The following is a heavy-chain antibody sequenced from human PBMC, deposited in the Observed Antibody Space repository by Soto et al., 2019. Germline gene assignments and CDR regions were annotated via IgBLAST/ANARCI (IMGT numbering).Heavy chain of an antibody. D-gene: IGHD5-18*01. Sequence: TSETLSLTCTVSCGSISTYYWTWIRQPPWKGLEWIVYIYYSGSTNYNPSLKSRVTISEDTSKKQFSLKLNSVTAADTAVYYCARGGGYSNPYNFEYWGQGTRVTVSS. V-gene: IGHV4-59*01. CDR2: IYYSGST. J-gene: IGHJ4*02. CDR3: ARGGGYSNPYNFEY. CDR1: CGSISTYY.